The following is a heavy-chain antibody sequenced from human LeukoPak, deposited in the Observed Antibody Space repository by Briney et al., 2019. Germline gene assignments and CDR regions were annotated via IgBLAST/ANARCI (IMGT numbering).Heavy chain of an antibody. CDR2: IYYSGST. Sequence: SETLSLTCTVSGGSISSYYWSWIRQPPGKGLEWIGYIYYSGSTNYNPSLKSRVTISVDTSKNQFSLKLSSVTAADTAVYYCARADYGDYFDYWGQGTLVTASS. J-gene: IGHJ4*02. V-gene: IGHV4-59*01. CDR1: GGSISSYY. CDR3: ARADYGDYFDY. D-gene: IGHD4-17*01.